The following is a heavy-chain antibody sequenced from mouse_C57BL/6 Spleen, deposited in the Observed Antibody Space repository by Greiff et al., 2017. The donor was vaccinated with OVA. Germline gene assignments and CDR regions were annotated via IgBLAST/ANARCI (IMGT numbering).Heavy chain of an antibody. CDR3: TTVGYSNYLY. V-gene: IGHV14-4*01. D-gene: IGHD2-5*01. J-gene: IGHJ3*01. Sequence: VQLKESGAELVRPGASVKLSCTASGFNIKDDYMHWVKQRPEQGLEWIGWIAPENGETEYASKFQGKATITADTASNTAYLQLSSLTSEDTAVYYCTTVGYSNYLYWGQGTLVTVSA. CDR1: GFNIKDDY. CDR2: IAPENGET.